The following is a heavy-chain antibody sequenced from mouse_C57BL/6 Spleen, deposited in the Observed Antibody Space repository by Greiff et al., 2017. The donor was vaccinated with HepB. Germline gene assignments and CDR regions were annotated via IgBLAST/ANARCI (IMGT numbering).Heavy chain of an antibody. D-gene: IGHD1-1*02. CDR1: GFTFSDFY. CDR2: SRNKANDYTT. V-gene: IGHV7-1*01. Sequence: EVKLMESGGGLVQSGRSLRLSCATSGFTFSDFYMEWVRQAPGKGLEWIAASRNKANDYTTEYSASVKGRFIVSRDTSQSILYLQMNALRAEDTAIYYCARDAGYGGFYAMDYWGQGTSVTVSS. J-gene: IGHJ4*01. CDR3: ARDAGYGGFYAMDY.